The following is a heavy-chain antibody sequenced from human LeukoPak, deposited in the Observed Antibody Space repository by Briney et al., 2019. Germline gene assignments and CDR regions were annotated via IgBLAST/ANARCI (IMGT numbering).Heavy chain of an antibody. D-gene: IGHD2-15*01. CDR2: ISAYNGNT. Sequence: GASVKVSCKASGYTFSNYGISWVRQAPGQGLEWMGWISAYNGNTNYAQKLQGRVTMTTDTSTSTAYMELRNLRSDDTAVYYCARGDFPYCSGNTCSHYYYGMDVWGQGTTVTVSS. CDR1: GYTFSNYG. V-gene: IGHV1-18*01. CDR3: ARGDFPYCSGNTCSHYYYGMDV. J-gene: IGHJ6*02.